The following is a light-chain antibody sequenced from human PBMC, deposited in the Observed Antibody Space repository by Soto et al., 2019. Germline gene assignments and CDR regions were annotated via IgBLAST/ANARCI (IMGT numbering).Light chain of an antibody. V-gene: IGKV3-20*01. CDR1: QCVTANY. CDR3: LQYGIPLWT. CDR2: AAS. J-gene: IGKJ1*01. Sequence: EIALTQSPGTLSLSPGERATLSCRASQCVTANYLAWYQQKPGQAPRLLIYAASIGATGIPDRFSGSGSGTDFTLTISRLEPEDSAVYYCLQYGIPLWTFGQGTKVEIK.